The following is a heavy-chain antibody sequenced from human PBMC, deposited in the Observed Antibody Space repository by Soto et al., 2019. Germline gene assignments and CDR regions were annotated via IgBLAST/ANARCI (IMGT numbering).Heavy chain of an antibody. CDR1: GGSISSYY. D-gene: IGHD6-13*01. J-gene: IGHJ5*01. Sequence: SETLSLTCTVSGGSISSYYWSWIRQPPGKGLEWIGYIYYSGSTNYNPSLKSRVTISVDTSKNQFSLKLSSVTAADTAVYYCARVISSSMVNWFDSWGQGTLVTVSS. CDR3: ARVISSSMVNWFDS. CDR2: IYYSGST. V-gene: IGHV4-59*01.